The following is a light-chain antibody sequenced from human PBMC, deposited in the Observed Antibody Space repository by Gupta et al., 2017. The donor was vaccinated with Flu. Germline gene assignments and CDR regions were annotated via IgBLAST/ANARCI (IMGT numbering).Light chain of an antibody. Sequence: PSTLSASVGDRVTITCRASQSISSWLAWYQQKPGRAPKLLIYKASSLESGVPSRFSGSGSGTEFTLTISSLQPDDFATYYCQQEGTFPWTFGQGTRVEIK. CDR2: KAS. CDR1: QSISSW. CDR3: QQEGTFPWT. J-gene: IGKJ1*01. V-gene: IGKV1-5*03.